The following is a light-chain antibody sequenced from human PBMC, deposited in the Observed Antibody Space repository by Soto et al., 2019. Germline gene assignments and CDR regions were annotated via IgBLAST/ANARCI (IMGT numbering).Light chain of an antibody. CDR3: QQYGASPRT. CDR1: QSVSSSY. V-gene: IGKV3-20*01. Sequence: EIVLTQSPGTLSLSPGERATLSCRASQSVSSSYLAWYQHKPGQAPRLLIYGASNRATGIPDRFSGSGTGTDFTLTINRLEPEDLAVYYCQQYGASPRTFGQGTKVEIK. CDR2: GAS. J-gene: IGKJ1*01.